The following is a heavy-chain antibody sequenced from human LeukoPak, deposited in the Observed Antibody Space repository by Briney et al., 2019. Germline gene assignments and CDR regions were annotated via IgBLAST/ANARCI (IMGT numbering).Heavy chain of an antibody. J-gene: IGHJ4*02. CDR1: GGSVSSGSYY. D-gene: IGHD4-23*01. V-gene: IGHV4-61*01. Sequence: SETLSLTCTVSGGSVSSGSYYWSRIRQPPGKGLEWIGHNYGSGNTNYNPSLKSRVSISADTSKNQFSLRLSSVTAADTAVYYCARDHSFFGGLDYWGQGTLVTASS. CDR2: NYGSGNT. CDR3: ARDHSFFGGLDY.